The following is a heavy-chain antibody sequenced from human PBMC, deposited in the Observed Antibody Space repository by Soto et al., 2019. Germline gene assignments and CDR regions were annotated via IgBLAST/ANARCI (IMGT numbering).Heavy chain of an antibody. CDR2: ISPDKVNT. D-gene: IGHD2-8*01. CDR3: ATTGADCTQGVCYDY. Sequence: APVKGSSKDSCFTFLNNGLNWGRQAPGQGPEWVGWISPDKVNTYYAQNLQGRVTVTTDTSTSTVYMELRSLTYDDTAVYYCATTGADCTQGVCYDYWGQGTLVTVSS. V-gene: IGHV1-18*01. CDR1: CFTFLNNG. J-gene: IGHJ4*02.